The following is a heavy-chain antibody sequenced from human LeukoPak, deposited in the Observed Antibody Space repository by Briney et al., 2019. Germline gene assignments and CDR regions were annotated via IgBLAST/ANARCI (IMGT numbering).Heavy chain of an antibody. D-gene: IGHD2-15*01. V-gene: IGHV4-39*01. J-gene: IGHJ4*02. CDR1: GGSISSSSYY. CDR3: ARRAGFCSGGTCYHFDY. CDR2: IYYSGNT. Sequence: PSETLSLTCTVSGGSISSSSYYWGWIRQPPGKGLEWIGNIYYSGNTYYNPSLKSRVTISVDTSENQFSLKLSSVTAADTAVYYCARRAGFCSGGTCYHFDYWGQGTLVTVSS.